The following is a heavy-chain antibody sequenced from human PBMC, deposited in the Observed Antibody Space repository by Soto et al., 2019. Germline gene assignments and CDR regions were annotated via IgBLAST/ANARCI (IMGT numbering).Heavy chain of an antibody. CDR2: ISAYNGNT. V-gene: IGHV1-18*01. Sequence: ASVKVSCKASGYTFTSYGISWVRQAPGQGLEWMGWISAYNGNTNYAQKLQGRVTMTTDTSTSTAYMELRSLRSDDTAVYYCARFVPGDFWTQHYGMDVWGQGTTVTVSS. J-gene: IGHJ6*02. D-gene: IGHD3-3*01. CDR3: ARFVPGDFWTQHYGMDV. CDR1: GYTFTSYG.